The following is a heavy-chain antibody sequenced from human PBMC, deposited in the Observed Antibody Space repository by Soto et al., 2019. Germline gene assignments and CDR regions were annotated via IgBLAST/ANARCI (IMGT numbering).Heavy chain of an antibody. CDR1: GFTFSSYA. Sequence: EVQLLESGGGLVQPGGSLRLSCAASGFTFSSYAMSWVRQAPGKGLEWGSAISGSGGSTYYADSVKGRFTISRDNSKNTLYLQMNSLRAGDTAVYYCAKDSPDCTNCVCCHFDYWGQGPLVTVSS. V-gene: IGHV3-23*01. CDR2: ISGSGGST. J-gene: IGHJ4*02. D-gene: IGHD2-8*01. CDR3: AKDSPDCTNCVCCHFDY.